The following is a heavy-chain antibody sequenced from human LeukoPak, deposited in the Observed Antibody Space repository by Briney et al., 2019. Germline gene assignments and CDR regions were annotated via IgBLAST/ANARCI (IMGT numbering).Heavy chain of an antibody. D-gene: IGHD2-21*01. Sequence: GASVKVSYKASGYTFTSYGISWVRQAPGQGLEWMGWISAYNGNTNYAQKLQGRVTMTTDTSTSTAYMELRSLRSDDTAVYYCARGYSLKARSGDYYYYMDVWGKGTTVTVSS. V-gene: IGHV1-18*01. CDR2: ISAYNGNT. J-gene: IGHJ6*03. CDR3: ARGYSLKARSGDYYYYMDV. CDR1: GYTFTSYG.